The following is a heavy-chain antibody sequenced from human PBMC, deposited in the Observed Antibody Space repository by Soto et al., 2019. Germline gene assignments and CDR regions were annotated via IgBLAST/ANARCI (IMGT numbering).Heavy chain of an antibody. V-gene: IGHV3-23*01. CDR2: ISGSGGST. Sequence: VGSLRLSCAASGFTFSSYAMSWVRQAPGKGLEWVSAISGSGGSTYYADSVKGRFTISRDNSKNTLYLQMNSLRAEDTAVYYCAKDLERREDYSDSSSYWNYWGQGTLLTVSS. CDR3: AKDLERREDYSDSSSYWNY. J-gene: IGHJ4*02. CDR1: GFTFSSYA. D-gene: IGHD3-22*01.